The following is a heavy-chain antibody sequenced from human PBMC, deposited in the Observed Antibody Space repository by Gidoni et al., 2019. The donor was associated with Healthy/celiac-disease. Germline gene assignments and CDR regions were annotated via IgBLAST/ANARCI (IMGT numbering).Heavy chain of an antibody. CDR2: IYTSGST. V-gene: IGHV4-4*07. CDR1: GGSISSYY. J-gene: IGHJ5*02. Sequence: QVQLQESGPGLVKPSETLSLTCTVPGGSISSYYWSWIRQPAGKGLEWIGRIYTSGSTNYNPSLKSRVTMSVDTSKNQFSLKLSSVTAADTAVYYCARDRSVAGTGGNWFDPWGQGTLVTVSS. CDR3: ARDRSVAGTGGNWFDP. D-gene: IGHD6-19*01.